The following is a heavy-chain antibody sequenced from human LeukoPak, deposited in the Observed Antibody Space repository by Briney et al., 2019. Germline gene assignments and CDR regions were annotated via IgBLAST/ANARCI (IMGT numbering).Heavy chain of an antibody. Sequence: ALVKVSCKASGYTFTGYYMHWVRQAPGQGLEWMGRINPNSGGTNYAQKFQGRVTMTRDTSISTAYMELSRLRSDDTAVYYCARGARDYYDSSGYYTYWGQGTLVTVSS. CDR1: GYTFTGYY. J-gene: IGHJ4*02. V-gene: IGHV1-2*06. D-gene: IGHD3-22*01. CDR3: ARGARDYYDSSGYYTY. CDR2: INPNSGGT.